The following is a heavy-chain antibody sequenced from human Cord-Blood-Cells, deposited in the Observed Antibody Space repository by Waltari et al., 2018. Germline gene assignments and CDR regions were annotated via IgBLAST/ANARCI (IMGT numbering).Heavy chain of an antibody. CDR3: ARDRLSCSGGSCYKVFGY. V-gene: IGHV4-38-2*02. CDR2: IYHSGST. CDR1: GYSISSGYY. D-gene: IGHD2-15*01. Sequence: QVQLQESGPGLVKPSETLSLTCAVSGYSISSGYYWGWIRQPPGKGLEWIGSIYHSGSTYYNPSLKSRVTISVDTSKNQFSLKLGSVTAADTAVYYCARDRLSCSGGSCYKVFGYWGQGTLVTVSS. J-gene: IGHJ4*02.